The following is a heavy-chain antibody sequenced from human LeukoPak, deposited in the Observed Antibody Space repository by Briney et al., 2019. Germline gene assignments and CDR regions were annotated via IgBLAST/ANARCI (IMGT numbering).Heavy chain of an antibody. J-gene: IGHJ4*02. V-gene: IGHV4-61*02. CDR2: IYTSGST. Sequence: SQTLSLTCTVSGGSISSGSYYWSWIRQPAGKGLEWIGRIYTSGSTNYNPSLKSRVTISVDTSKNQFSLKLSSVTAADTAVYYCTREHCSSTSCYTNEGFDYWGQGTLVTVSS. CDR1: GGSISSGSYY. CDR3: TREHCSSTSCYTNEGFDY. D-gene: IGHD2-2*02.